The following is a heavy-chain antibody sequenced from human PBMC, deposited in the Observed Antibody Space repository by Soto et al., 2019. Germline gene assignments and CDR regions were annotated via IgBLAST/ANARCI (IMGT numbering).Heavy chain of an antibody. CDR1: GGSFSGYY. CDR3: ARIAAAGYTENWFDP. V-gene: IGHV4-34*01. CDR2: INHSGST. D-gene: IGHD6-13*01. J-gene: IGHJ5*02. Sequence: PSETLSLTCAVYGGSFSGYYWSWIRQPPGKGLEWIGEINHSGSTNYNPSLKSRVTISVDTSKNQFSLKLSSVTAADTAVYYCARIAAAGYTENWFDPWGQGTRVTVS.